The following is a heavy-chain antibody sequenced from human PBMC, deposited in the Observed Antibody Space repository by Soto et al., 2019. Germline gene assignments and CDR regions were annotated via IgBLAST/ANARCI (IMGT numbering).Heavy chain of an antibody. CDR2: IWYDGSNK. D-gene: IGHD1-7*01. CDR3: ARARTGTKFDY. CDR1: GFTFSSYG. Sequence: QVQLVESGGGVVQPGRSLRLSCAASGFTFSSYGMHWVRQARGKGLEWVAVIWYDGSNKYYADSVKGRFTISRDNSKNTLYLQMNSLRAEDTAVYYCARARTGTKFDYWGQGTLVTVSS. J-gene: IGHJ4*02. V-gene: IGHV3-33*01.